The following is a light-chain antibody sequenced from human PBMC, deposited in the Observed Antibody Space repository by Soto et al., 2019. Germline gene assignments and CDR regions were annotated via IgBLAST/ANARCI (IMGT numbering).Light chain of an antibody. CDR2: GAS. CDR1: QSVSSSY. V-gene: IGKV3-20*01. CDR3: QQYNSYPWT. Sequence: VLTQSPGTLSLSPGERATLSCRASQSVSSSYLAWYQQKPGQAPRLLIYGASSRATGIPDRFSGSGSGTEFTLTISSLQPDDLATYYCQQYNSYPWTFGQGTKVDIK. J-gene: IGKJ1*01.